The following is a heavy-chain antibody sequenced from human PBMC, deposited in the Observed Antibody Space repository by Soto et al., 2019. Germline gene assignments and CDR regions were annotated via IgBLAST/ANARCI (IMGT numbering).Heavy chain of an antibody. CDR2: ISYSGNT. Sequence: QVQLQESGPGLVKPSQTLSLTCTVSGGSFSGGGYYWSWIRQHPGKGLEWMGYISYSGNTKYKPSLQSRITISVDTSENQLSLRLTSVTAADTAIYFCARTSIFGVVLNAFDIWGQGTLVTVSS. J-gene: IGHJ3*02. CDR3: ARTSIFGVVLNAFDI. D-gene: IGHD3-3*01. CDR1: GGSFSGGGYY. V-gene: IGHV4-31*03.